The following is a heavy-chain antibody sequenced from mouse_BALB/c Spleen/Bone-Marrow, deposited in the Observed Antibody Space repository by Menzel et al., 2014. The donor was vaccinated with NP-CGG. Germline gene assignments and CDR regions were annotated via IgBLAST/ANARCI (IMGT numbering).Heavy chain of an antibody. CDR2: IWGDGGT. Sequence: VKLVESGPGLVAPSQSLSITCTVSGFSLTGYGVSWVRQPPGKGLEWLGMIWGDGGTDYNSALKSRLSISKDNSKSQVFLKMNSLQTDDTARYYCARDPFLITRALDYWGQGTSVTVSS. CDR1: GFSLTGYG. J-gene: IGHJ4*01. D-gene: IGHD2-4*01. CDR3: ARDPFLITRALDY. V-gene: IGHV2-6-7*01.